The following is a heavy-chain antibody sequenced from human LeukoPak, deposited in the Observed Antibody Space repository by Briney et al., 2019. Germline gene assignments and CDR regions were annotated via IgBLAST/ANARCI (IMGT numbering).Heavy chain of an antibody. V-gene: IGHV3-21*01. CDR2: ISSSSSYI. J-gene: IGHJ4*02. CDR1: GFTFSSYS. CDR3: ARDDSSGYHDY. Sequence: GGSLRLSCAASGFTFSSYSMNWVRQAPGKGLEWVSSISSSSSYIYYADSVKGRFTISRDNAKNSLYLQMNSLRAEDTAAYYCARDDSSGYHDYWGQGTLVTVSS. D-gene: IGHD3-22*01.